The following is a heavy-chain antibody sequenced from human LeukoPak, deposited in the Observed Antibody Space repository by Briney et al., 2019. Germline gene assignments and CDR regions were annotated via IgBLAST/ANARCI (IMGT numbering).Heavy chain of an antibody. CDR2: ISSSGPTI. CDR3: ARGPSGYHNT. J-gene: IGHJ4*02. V-gene: IGHV3-48*01. D-gene: IGHD5-12*01. Sequence: GGSLRLSCAASGFSFSSFSMNWVRQAPGKGLEWISYISSSGPTIYYADSVKGRFTISRDNAKNSVYLQMNSLRVEDTAVYYCARGPSGYHNTGGQGTLVTVSS. CDR1: GFSFSSFS.